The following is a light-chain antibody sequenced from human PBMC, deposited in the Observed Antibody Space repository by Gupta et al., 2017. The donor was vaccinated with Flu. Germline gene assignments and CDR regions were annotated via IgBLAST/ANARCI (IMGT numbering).Light chain of an antibody. CDR2: EVT. V-gene: IGLV2-8*01. J-gene: IGLJ2*01. CDR1: SSDLGGFDY. CDR3: SSYAGSNIVL. Sequence: QSALTQPPSASGSPGQSVTIACTGTSSDLGGFDYVSWYQQHPGKATQLIIYEVTKRPSGVPDRFSGSKSGNTASLTVSGLLAEDQAHYYCSSYAGSNIVLFGGGTKLTVL.